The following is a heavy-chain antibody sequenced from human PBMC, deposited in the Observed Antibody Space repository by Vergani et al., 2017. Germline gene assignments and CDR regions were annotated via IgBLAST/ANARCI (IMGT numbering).Heavy chain of an antibody. CDR2: IYHSGST. D-gene: IGHD6-6*01. CDR1: GYSISSGYY. CDR3: ARLASAIDP. Sequence: QVQLQESGPGLVKPSETLSLTCAVSGYSISSGYYWGWIRPPPGKGLEWIGSIYHSGSTYYNPSLKSRVTISVDTSKNQFSLKLSSVTAADTAVYYCARLASAIDPWGQGTLVTVSS. J-gene: IGHJ5*02. V-gene: IGHV4-38-2*01.